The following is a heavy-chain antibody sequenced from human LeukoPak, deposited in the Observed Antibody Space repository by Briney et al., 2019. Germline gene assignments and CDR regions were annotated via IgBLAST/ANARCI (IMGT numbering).Heavy chain of an antibody. CDR2: IYNNGSP. J-gene: IGHJ4*02. CDR1: GGSISTYY. V-gene: IGHV4-59*08. Sequence: PSETLSLTCTVSGGSISTYYWSWLRQPRGKGPEWIGYIYNNGSPNYNPSLKSRVSMSIDTSKNQFSLRLNSVTAADTAVYYCARNGGSWSFDYWGRGTLVTASS. CDR3: ARNGGSWSFDY. D-gene: IGHD6-13*01.